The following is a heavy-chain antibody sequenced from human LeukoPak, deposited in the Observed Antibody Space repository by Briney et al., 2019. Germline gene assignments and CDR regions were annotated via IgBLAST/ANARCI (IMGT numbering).Heavy chain of an antibody. CDR1: GGTFSSYA. Sequence: SVKVSCKASGGTFSSYAISWVRQAPGQGLEWMGRIIHILGIANYAQKFQGRVTITADKSTSTAYMELSSLRSEDTAVYYCARDPTGDSSGYLGPNWFDPWGQGTLVTVSS. V-gene: IGHV1-69*04. CDR2: IIHILGIA. D-gene: IGHD3-22*01. J-gene: IGHJ5*02. CDR3: ARDPTGDSSGYLGPNWFDP.